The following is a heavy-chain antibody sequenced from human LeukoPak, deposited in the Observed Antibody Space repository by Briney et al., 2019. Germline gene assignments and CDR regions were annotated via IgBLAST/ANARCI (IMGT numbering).Heavy chain of an antibody. CDR2: ISGSGGST. Sequence: GGSLRLSCAASGFTFSSYGMSWVRQAPGKGLEWVSAISGSGGSTYYADSVKGRFTISRDNSKNTLYLQMNSLRAEDTAVYYCAKASVVPAATGYFDYWGQGTLVTVSS. CDR1: GFTFSSYG. V-gene: IGHV3-23*01. D-gene: IGHD2-2*01. J-gene: IGHJ4*02. CDR3: AKASVVPAATGYFDY.